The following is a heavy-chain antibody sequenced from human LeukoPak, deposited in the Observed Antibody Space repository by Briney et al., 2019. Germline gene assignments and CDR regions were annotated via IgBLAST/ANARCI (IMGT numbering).Heavy chain of an antibody. V-gene: IGHV1-2*02. D-gene: IGHD1-7*01. Sequence: GSSVTVSCKASRYTFTGYYMHWVRQAPGQGLEWMGWINPNGGGTNSAQKFQGRVTMTRDTSIRTAYMELSRLRSDDTAVYYCARVESPLPGTTDYFDYWGQGTLVTVSS. J-gene: IGHJ4*02. CDR1: RYTFTGYY. CDR2: INPNGGGT. CDR3: ARVESPLPGTTDYFDY.